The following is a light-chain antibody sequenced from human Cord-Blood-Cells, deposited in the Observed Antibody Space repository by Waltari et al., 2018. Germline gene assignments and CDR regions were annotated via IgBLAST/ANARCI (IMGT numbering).Light chain of an antibody. V-gene: IGKV1-39*01. J-gene: IGKJ2*01. CDR2: AAS. CDR3: QQSYSTPPYT. CDR1: QSISSY. Sequence: DTQMPRSPSSLSASVGYRVTITCRASQSISSYLNWYQQKPGKAPKPLIYAASSLQSGVPSRFSGSGSGTDFTLTISSLQPEDFATYYCQQSYSTPPYTFGQGTKLEIK.